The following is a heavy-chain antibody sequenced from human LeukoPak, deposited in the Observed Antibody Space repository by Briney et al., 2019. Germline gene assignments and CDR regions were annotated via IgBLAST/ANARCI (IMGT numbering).Heavy chain of an antibody. D-gene: IGHD1-26*01. CDR2: INHSGST. CDR3: ARDRSGSYRYYFDY. CDR1: GGSFSGYY. J-gene: IGHJ4*02. V-gene: IGHV4-34*01. Sequence: PSETLSLTCAVYGGSFSGYYWSWIRQPPGKGLEWIGEINHSGSTNYNPSLKSRVTISVDTSKNQFSLKLSSVTAADTAVYYCARDRSGSYRYYFDYWGQGTLVTVSS.